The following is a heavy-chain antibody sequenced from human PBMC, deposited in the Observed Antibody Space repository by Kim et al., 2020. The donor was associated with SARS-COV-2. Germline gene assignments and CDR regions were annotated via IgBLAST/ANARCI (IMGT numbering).Heavy chain of an antibody. Sequence: SETLSLTCAVYGGSFSGYYWSWIRQPPGKGLEWIGEINHSGSTNYNPSLKSRVTISVDTSKNQFSLKLSSVTAADTAVYYCARGGYGYYYSGMDVWGQGTTVTVSS. CDR2: INHSGST. J-gene: IGHJ6*02. CDR1: GGSFSGYY. CDR3: ARGGYGYYYSGMDV. D-gene: IGHD4-17*01. V-gene: IGHV4-34*01.